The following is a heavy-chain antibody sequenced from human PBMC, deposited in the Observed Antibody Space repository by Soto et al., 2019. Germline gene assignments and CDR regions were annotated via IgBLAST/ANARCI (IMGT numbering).Heavy chain of an antibody. CDR2: ISYDGSNK. J-gene: IGHJ4*02. CDR3: ARAERGSVSYVPYFDS. Sequence: GGSLRLACAASGFTLSTYTMHWVRQSPGEGLEWVAVISYDGSNKYYADSVMGRFTISRANSKNTLSLQMRSLRVEDTAVYYCARAERGSVSYVPYFDSWGQGTLVTVSS. V-gene: IGHV3-30-3*01. CDR1: GFTLSTYT. D-gene: IGHD6-19*01.